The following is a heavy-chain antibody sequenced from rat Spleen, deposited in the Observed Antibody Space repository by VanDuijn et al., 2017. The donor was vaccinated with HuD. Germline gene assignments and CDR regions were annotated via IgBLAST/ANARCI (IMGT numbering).Heavy chain of an antibody. Sequence: QVQLKESGPGLVQPSQTLSLTCTVSGFSLTTYNVHWVRQPTGKGLEWMGVMWTGGNTDYKSALKSRLSITRDTSKSQVFLKLNSLQTEDIATYYCARSPLTHGGLYYVMDAWGQGVLVTVSS. CDR3: ARSPLTHGGLYYVMDA. D-gene: IGHD1-11*01. J-gene: IGHJ4*01. CDR1: GFSLTTYN. V-gene: IGHV2-30*01. CDR2: MWTGGNT.